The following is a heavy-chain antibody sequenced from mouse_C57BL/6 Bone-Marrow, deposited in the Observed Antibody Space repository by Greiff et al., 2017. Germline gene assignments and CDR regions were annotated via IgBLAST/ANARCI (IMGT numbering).Heavy chain of an antibody. V-gene: IGHV5-9-1*02. D-gene: IGHD2-1*01. J-gene: IGHJ3*01. CDR2: ISSGGDYI. Sequence: EVQGVESGEGLVKPGGSLKLSCAASGFTFSSYAMSWVRQTPEKRLEWVAYISSGGDYIYYADTVKGRFTIARDNARNTLYLQMSSLKSEDTAMYYCTREDYYRNYLAYWGQGTLVTVSA. CDR3: TREDYYRNYLAY. CDR1: GFTFSSYA.